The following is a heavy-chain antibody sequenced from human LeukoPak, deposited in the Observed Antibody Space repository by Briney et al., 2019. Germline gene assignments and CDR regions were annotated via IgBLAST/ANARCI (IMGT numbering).Heavy chain of an antibody. D-gene: IGHD1-1*01. CDR1: GDSISNGGYY. Sequence: SQTLSLTCTVSGDSISNGGYYWGWIRQPPGKGLEWIGYIYNSGSIYYNPSLKSRVTISVDTSKNQFSLQLSSVTAADTAVYYCAGDVMSTALDAFDVWGQGTMVTVSS. V-gene: IGHV4-30-2*02. J-gene: IGHJ3*01. CDR2: IYNSGSI. CDR3: AGDVMSTALDAFDV.